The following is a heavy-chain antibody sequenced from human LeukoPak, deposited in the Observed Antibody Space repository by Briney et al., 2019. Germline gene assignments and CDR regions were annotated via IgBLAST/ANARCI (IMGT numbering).Heavy chain of an antibody. CDR2: ISYDGSNK. V-gene: IGHV3-30*04. CDR3: ARDADSSSWYRGYFDY. D-gene: IGHD6-13*01. Sequence: GGSLRLSCAASGFTFSSYAMHWVRQAPGKGLEWVAVISYDGSNKYYADSVKGRFTISRDNSKNTLYLQMNSLRSEDTAVYYCARDADSSSWYRGYFDYWGQGTLVTVSS. J-gene: IGHJ4*02. CDR1: GFTFSSYA.